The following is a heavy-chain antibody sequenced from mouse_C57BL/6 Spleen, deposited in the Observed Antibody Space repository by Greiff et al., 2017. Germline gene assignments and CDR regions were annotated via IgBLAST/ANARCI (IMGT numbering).Heavy chain of an antibody. V-gene: IGHV1-80*01. CDR1: GYAFSSYW. D-gene: IGHD1-1*01. CDR2: IYPGDGDT. CDR3: ARKISITTVVATPCAMDY. J-gene: IGHJ4*01. Sequence: QVQLQQSGAELVKPGASVKISCKASGYAFSSYWMNWVKQRPGKGLEWIGQIYPGDGDTNYNGKFKGKATLTAYKSSSTAYMQLSSLTSEDSAVYFCARKISITTVVATPCAMDYWGQGTSVTVSS.